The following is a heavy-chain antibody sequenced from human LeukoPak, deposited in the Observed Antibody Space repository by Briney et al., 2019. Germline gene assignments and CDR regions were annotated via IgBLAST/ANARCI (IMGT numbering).Heavy chain of an antibody. CDR2: ISAFNGNT. V-gene: IGHV1-18*01. CDR3: ARGGGTYSAFDI. Sequence: EASVKVSCKASGYAFNSYVISWVRQAPGQGPEWMGWISAFNGNTNYAQNLQGRVTMTTDTSTSTAYMELRSLRSDDTAVYYCARGGGTYSAFDIWGQGTMVTVSS. J-gene: IGHJ3*02. D-gene: IGHD1-26*01. CDR1: GYAFNSYV.